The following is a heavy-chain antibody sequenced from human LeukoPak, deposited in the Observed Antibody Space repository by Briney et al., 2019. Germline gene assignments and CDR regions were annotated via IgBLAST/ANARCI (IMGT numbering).Heavy chain of an antibody. Sequence: GSLRLSCAASGFTFSSYGMHWVRQAPGKGLEWVAVIWYDGSNKYYADSMKGRFTISRDNSKNTLYLQMNSLRAEDTAVYYCARGSDSRVYYYGMDVWGQGTTVTVSS. J-gene: IGHJ6*02. CDR1: GFTFSSYG. CDR3: ARGSDSRVYYYGMDV. D-gene: IGHD1-26*01. CDR2: IWYDGSNK. V-gene: IGHV3-33*01.